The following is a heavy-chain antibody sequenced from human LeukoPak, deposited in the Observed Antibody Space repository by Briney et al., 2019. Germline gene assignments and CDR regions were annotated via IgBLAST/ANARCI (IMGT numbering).Heavy chain of an antibody. V-gene: IGHV3-13*01. CDR1: GFTFSRYD. D-gene: IGHD2-21*02. J-gene: IGHJ3*02. Sequence: GGSLRLSCAASGFTFSRYDMHWVRQATGKGLEWVSGIGTAGDTYYAGSVKGRFTISRENAKNSLYLQMNSLKTEDTAVYYCFLSGITTAQVAFDIWGQGTMVTVSS. CDR2: IGTAGDT. CDR3: FLSGITTAQVAFDI.